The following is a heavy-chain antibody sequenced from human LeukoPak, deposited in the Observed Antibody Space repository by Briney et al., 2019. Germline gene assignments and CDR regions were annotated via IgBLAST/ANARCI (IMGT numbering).Heavy chain of an antibody. V-gene: IGHV4-34*01. CDR1: GGSISSYY. D-gene: IGHD2-2*01. CDR3: ARLRPVVVVPAATSGRGFDYYYYYMDV. CDR2: INHSGST. J-gene: IGHJ6*03. Sequence: PSETLSLTCTVSGGSISSYYWSWIRQPPGKGLEWIGEINHSGSTNYNPSLKSRVTISVDTSKNQFSLKLSSVTAADTAVYYCARLRPVVVVPAATSGRGFDYYYYYMDVWGKGTTVTVSS.